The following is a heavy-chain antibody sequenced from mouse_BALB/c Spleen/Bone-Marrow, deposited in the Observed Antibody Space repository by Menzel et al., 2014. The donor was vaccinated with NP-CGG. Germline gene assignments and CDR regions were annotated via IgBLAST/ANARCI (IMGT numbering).Heavy chain of an antibody. V-gene: IGHV14-3*02. CDR2: IDPANVNT. CDR1: GFNIKDTY. CDR3: ASYVYGYYFDY. D-gene: IGHD1-1*01. J-gene: IGHJ2*01. Sequence: EVQLQQSGAELVKPGASVKLSCTASGFNIKDTYMHWVKQRPEQGLEWIGRIDPANVNTKYDPKFQGKATITADTSSNTAYLQLSSLTSEDTAVYYCASYVYGYYFDYRCQGTTLTVSS.